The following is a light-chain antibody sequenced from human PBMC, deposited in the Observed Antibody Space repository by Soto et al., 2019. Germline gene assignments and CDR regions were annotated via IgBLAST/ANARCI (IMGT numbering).Light chain of an antibody. CDR1: QSVSSY. CDR2: DAS. V-gene: IGKV3-11*01. J-gene: IGKJ1*01. Sequence: EIVLTQSPATLSLSPGERATLSCRASQSVSSYLAWYQQKPGQAPRLLIYDASNRATGIPARFSGSGSGTDLALTISSLKPEDFAVYYCQQRSNRPPWTFGQGTKVEIK. CDR3: QQRSNRPPWT.